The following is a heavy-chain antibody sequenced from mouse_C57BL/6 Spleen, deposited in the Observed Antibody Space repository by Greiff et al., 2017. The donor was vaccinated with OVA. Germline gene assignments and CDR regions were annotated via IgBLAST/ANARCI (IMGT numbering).Heavy chain of an antibody. CDR2: INPNNGGT. J-gene: IGHJ4*01. CDR1: GYTFTDYY. V-gene: IGHV1-26*01. CDR3: ARRGGNYAMDY. Sequence: VQLQQSGPELVKPGASVKISCKASGYTFTDYYMNWVKQSHGKSLEWIGDINPNNGGTSYNQKFKGKATLTVDKSSSTAYMELRILTSEDSAVYYCARRGGNYAMDYWGQGTSVTVSS.